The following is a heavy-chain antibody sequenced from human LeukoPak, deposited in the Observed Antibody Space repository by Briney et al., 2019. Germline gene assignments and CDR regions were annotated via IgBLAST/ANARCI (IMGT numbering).Heavy chain of an antibody. CDR3: AARRIVGATARYYYYYMDV. V-gene: IGHV3-23*01. CDR1: GFTFSSYA. CDR2: ISGSGGST. J-gene: IGHJ6*03. Sequence: GGSLRLSCAAYGFTFSSYAMSWVRQAPGKGLEWVSAISGSGGSTYYPDSVKGRFTIPRDHSKNTLYLQMNSLRAEDTAVYYCAARRIVGATARYYYYYMDVWGKGTTVTVSS. D-gene: IGHD1-26*01.